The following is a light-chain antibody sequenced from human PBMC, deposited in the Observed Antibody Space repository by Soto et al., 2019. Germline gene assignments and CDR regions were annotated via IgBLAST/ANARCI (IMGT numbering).Light chain of an antibody. CDR2: AAS. CDR3: QQSYSTPIT. CDR1: QSLSSY. V-gene: IGKV1-39*01. Sequence: DIQMTQSPSSLSAYVGARVTITCRASQSLSSYLNWYQQKPGKAPKLLIYAASSLQSGVPSRFSGSGSGTDFTLTISSLQPEDVATYYCQQSYSTPITFGQWTRLEIK. J-gene: IGKJ5*01.